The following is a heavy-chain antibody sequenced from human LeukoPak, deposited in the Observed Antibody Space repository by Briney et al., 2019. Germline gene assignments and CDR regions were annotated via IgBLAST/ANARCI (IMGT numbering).Heavy chain of an antibody. V-gene: IGHV4-31*03. Sequence: SETLSLTCTVSGGSISSGGYYWSWIRQHPGKGLEWIGYIYYSGSTYYNPSLKSRVTISVDTSKNQFSLKLSSVTAADTAVYYCARLNWDEYWYFDLWGRGTLVTVSS. D-gene: IGHD1-1*01. CDR3: ARLNWDEYWYFDL. CDR1: GGSISSGGYY. J-gene: IGHJ2*01. CDR2: IYYSGST.